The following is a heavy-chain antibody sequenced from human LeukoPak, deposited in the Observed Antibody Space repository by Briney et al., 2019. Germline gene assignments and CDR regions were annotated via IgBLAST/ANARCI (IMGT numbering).Heavy chain of an antibody. CDR2: ISRSGDNT. D-gene: IGHD4-4*01. J-gene: IGHJ4*02. CDR1: GFSFRNYV. V-gene: IGHV3-23*01. Sequence: GGSLRLSCEASGFSFRNYVMSWVRQAPGKGLEWVSSISRSGDNTYYADAVKGRFTVSRDYSESTLYLQMNSLRPEDTAVYYCAKAWGADYSWFLFDHWGQGTLVSVSS. CDR3: AKAWGADYSWFLFDH.